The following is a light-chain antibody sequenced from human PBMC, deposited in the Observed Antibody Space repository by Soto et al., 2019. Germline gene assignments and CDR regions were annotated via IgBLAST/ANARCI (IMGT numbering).Light chain of an antibody. CDR1: SGHSSYA. Sequence: QLVLTQSPSASASLGASVTLTCTLSSGHSSYAIAWHQQQPEKGPRYLMKLNSDGSHSKGDGIPDRFSGSRSGAERYLTISSLQSEDEADYYCQTWGTGIVVFGGGTKLTVL. J-gene: IGLJ2*01. CDR3: QTWGTGIVV. V-gene: IGLV4-69*01. CDR2: LNSDGSH.